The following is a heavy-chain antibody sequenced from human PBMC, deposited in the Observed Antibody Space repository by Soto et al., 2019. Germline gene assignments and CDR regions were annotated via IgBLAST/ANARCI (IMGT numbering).Heavy chain of an antibody. Sequence: GGSLRLSCAASGFTFSSYGMHWVRQAPGKGLEWVAVISYDGSNKYYADSVKGRFTISRDNSKNTLYLQMNSLRAEDTAVYYCATSFRVLIPPLEYGMDVWGQGTTVTVSS. V-gene: IGHV3-30*03. CDR1: GFTFSSYG. D-gene: IGHD3-10*01. CDR2: ISYDGSNK. CDR3: ATSFRVLIPPLEYGMDV. J-gene: IGHJ6*02.